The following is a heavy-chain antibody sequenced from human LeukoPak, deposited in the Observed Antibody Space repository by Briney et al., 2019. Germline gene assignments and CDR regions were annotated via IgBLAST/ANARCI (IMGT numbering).Heavy chain of an antibody. J-gene: IGHJ4*02. D-gene: IGHD2-15*01. Sequence: PSETLSLTCTVSGGSISSYYWSWIRQPPGKGLEWIGYIYYSGSTNYNPSLKSRVTISVDTSKNQFSLKLSSVTAADTAVYYCARDPTLYCGGGSCYCDYWGQGTLVTVSS. CDR3: ARDPTLYCGGGSCYCDY. CDR1: GGSISSYY. V-gene: IGHV4-59*01. CDR2: IYYSGST.